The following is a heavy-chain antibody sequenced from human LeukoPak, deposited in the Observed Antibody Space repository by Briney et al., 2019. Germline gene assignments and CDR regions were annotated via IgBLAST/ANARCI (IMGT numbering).Heavy chain of an antibody. V-gene: IGHV3-23*01. CDR2: INSGGGRT. CDR1: GITFRSYA. D-gene: IGHD2-2*01. Sequence: GGSLRLSCAASGITFRSYAMSWVRQAPGKGLEWVSGINSGGGRTYYADSVKGRFTISRDNSKNTLYLQMNSLRAEDTAIYYCAKGGDVVVVPAALWLTALYNWFDPWGQGTLVTVSS. J-gene: IGHJ5*02. CDR3: AKGGDVVVVPAALWLTALYNWFDP.